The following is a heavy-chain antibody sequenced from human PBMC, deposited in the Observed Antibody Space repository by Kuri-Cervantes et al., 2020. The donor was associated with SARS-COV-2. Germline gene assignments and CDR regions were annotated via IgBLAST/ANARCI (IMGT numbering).Heavy chain of an antibody. J-gene: IGHJ4*02. CDR1: GGSISTYY. V-gene: IGHV4-59*01. D-gene: IGHD1-26*01. CDR2: LYYSGST. CDR3: ATGSYYVAYDY. Sequence: GSLRLSCTVSGGSISTYYWSWIRQPPGRGLEWIGYLYYSGSTNYNPSLKSRVTISLDTSKNRFSLKLSSVTAADTAVYYCATGSYYVAYDYWGQGTLVTVSS.